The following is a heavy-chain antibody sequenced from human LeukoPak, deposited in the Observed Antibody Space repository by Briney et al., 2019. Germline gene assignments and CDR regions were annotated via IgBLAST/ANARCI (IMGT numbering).Heavy chain of an antibody. J-gene: IGHJ4*02. V-gene: IGHV3-30*04. Sequence: GGSLRLSCAASGFTFSSYAMHWVRQAPGKGLEWVAVISYDGSNKYYADSVKGRFTISRDNSKNTLYLQMNSLRAEDTAVYYCAKDGDYYGSGRPYYWGQGTLVTVSS. CDR2: ISYDGSNK. CDR1: GFTFSSYA. D-gene: IGHD3-10*01. CDR3: AKDGDYYGSGRPYY.